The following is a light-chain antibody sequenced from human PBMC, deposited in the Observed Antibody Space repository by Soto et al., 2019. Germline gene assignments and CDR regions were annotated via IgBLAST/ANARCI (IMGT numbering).Light chain of an antibody. V-gene: IGKV3-11*01. CDR2: DAS. J-gene: IGKJ5*01. Sequence: ENVLMQSPATLPLSPGAPATLSCRASQSVSNNYLAWYQQKPGQAPRLLMYDASNRATGIPARFSGSGSGTDFTLTISSLEPEDFAVYYCQQRSNWPPITFGQGTRLEIK. CDR3: QQRSNWPPIT. CDR1: QSVSNNY.